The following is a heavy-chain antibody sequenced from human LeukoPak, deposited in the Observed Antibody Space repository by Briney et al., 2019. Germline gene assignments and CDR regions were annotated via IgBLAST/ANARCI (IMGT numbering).Heavy chain of an antibody. CDR2: ISYNARHE. Sequence: PGKSLRLSCVASGFTFSGFGMHWVRQAPGKGLEWVAVISYNARHEYYRDSVKGRFSISRDNSKNTVSLQMNSLRAEDTAVYYCAKWDITMIPHWGQGTLVTVSS. CDR1: GFTFSGFG. J-gene: IGHJ4*02. V-gene: IGHV3-30*18. D-gene: IGHD3-22*01. CDR3: AKWDITMIPH.